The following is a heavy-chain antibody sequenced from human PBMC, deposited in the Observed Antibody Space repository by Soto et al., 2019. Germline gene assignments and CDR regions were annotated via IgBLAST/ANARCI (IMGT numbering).Heavy chain of an antibody. D-gene: IGHD4-17*01. Sequence: QVPLVQSGAEVKKPGASVKVSCKASGYTFTSYAMHWVRQAPGQRLEWMGWINAGNGNTKYSQKFQGRVTITRDTSASTAYMELSSLRSEDTAVYYCARDKMHDYGDYVPLDYWGQGTLVTVSS. CDR3: ARDKMHDYGDYVPLDY. CDR2: INAGNGNT. V-gene: IGHV1-3*01. J-gene: IGHJ4*02. CDR1: GYTFTSYA.